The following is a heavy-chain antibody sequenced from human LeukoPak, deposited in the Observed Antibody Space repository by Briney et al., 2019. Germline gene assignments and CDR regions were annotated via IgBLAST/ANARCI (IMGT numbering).Heavy chain of an antibody. Sequence: GGSLRLSCAASGFTFSSYWMSWVRQAPGKGLEWVANIKQDGSEKYYVDSVKGRFSISRDNSKNTLYVQMNSLRAEDTGVYYCARDRLRATTSTLAYWGQGTLVTVSS. CDR1: GFTFSSYW. V-gene: IGHV3-7*01. CDR2: IKQDGSEK. J-gene: IGHJ4*02. CDR3: ARDRLRATTSTLAY. D-gene: IGHD4-17*01.